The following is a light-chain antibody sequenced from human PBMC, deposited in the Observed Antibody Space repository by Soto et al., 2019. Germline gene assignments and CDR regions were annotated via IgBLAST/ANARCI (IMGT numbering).Light chain of an antibody. J-gene: IGKJ1*01. CDR1: QRISSSY. Sequence: EIVLTQSPGTLSLSPGDRATLSCRASQRISSSYLAWYQQKPGQAPRLLIYGTSSRATGIPDRFSGSGSGTDFTLTISRLEPEDFAVYYCQQYGSSPVTFGQRTKVDIK. V-gene: IGKV3-20*01. CDR3: QQYGSSPVT. CDR2: GTS.